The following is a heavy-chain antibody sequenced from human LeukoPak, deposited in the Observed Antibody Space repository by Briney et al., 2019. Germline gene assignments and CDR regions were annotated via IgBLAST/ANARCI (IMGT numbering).Heavy chain of an antibody. CDR2: FDPEDGET. V-gene: IGHV1-24*01. CDR3: ARDTVVAAADTFSPGQLDY. Sequence: ASVKVSCKVSGYTLTELSMHWVRQAPGKGLEWMGGFDPEDGETIYAQKFQGRVTMTRDTSTSTVYMELSSLRSEDTAVYYCARDTVVAAADTFSPGQLDYWGQGTLVTVSS. D-gene: IGHD6-13*01. J-gene: IGHJ4*02. CDR1: GYTLTELS.